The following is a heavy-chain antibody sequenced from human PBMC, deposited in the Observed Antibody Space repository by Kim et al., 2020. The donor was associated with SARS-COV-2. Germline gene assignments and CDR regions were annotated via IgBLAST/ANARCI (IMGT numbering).Heavy chain of an antibody. V-gene: IGHV4-31*02. Sequence: SLQSRVTISVDTSKNQFSLKLSSVTAADTAVYYCARGRITIFGVVTEFGYWGQGTLVTVSS. D-gene: IGHD3-3*01. J-gene: IGHJ4*02. CDR3: ARGRITIFGVVTEFGY.